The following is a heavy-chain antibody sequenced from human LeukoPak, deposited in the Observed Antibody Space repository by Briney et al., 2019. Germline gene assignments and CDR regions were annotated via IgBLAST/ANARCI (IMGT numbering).Heavy chain of an antibody. J-gene: IGHJ4*02. CDR3: TRYGVYGDYDY. CDR2: IYTSGST. V-gene: IGHV4-4*07. CDR1: GGSISGYY. Sequence: SETLSLTCTVSGGSISGYYWSWIRQPAGKGLEWIGRIYTSGSTNYNPSLKSRVTMSVDTSKNQFSLQLRSVTAADTAVYYCTRYGVYGDYDYWGQGTLVTVSS. D-gene: IGHD4-17*01.